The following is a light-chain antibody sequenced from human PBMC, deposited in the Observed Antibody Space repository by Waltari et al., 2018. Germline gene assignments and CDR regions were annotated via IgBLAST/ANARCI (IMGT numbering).Light chain of an antibody. CDR2: AVS. J-gene: IGLJ2*01. CDR1: SRDVGTYKR. CDR3: SSYAGSSKGV. V-gene: IGLV2-23*02. Sequence: QSALTQPASVSGSPGQSITLSCTGTSRDVGTYKRVSWYQQPPGKAPKLMIYAVSKRPSGVSDRFSGSKSGDMASLTISGLQPEDEAEYFCSSYAGSSKGVFGGGTKVTVL.